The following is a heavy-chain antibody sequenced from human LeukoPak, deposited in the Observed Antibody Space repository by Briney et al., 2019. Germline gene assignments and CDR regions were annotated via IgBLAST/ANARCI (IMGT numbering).Heavy chain of an antibody. CDR3: ASAPRQGSIGGLDY. CDR1: GDSISSGTSY. CDR2: MYYSGSS. J-gene: IGHJ4*02. D-gene: IGHD3-16*01. V-gene: IGHV4-39*01. Sequence: SETLSLTCTVSGDSISSGTSYWGWIRQPPGKGLEWIGSMYYSGSSYYNPSLRSRVTISGDTSKNQFSLKLSSVTAADTALYSCASAPRQGSIGGLDYWGQGTLVTVSS.